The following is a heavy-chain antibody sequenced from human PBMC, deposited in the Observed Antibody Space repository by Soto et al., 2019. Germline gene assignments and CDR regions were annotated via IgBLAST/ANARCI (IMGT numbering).Heavy chain of an antibody. CDR3: ARDGISNYLLRYYYYYYGMDV. D-gene: IGHD4-4*01. J-gene: IGHJ6*02. Sequence: HPGGSLRLSCAASGFTFSSYGMHWVRQAPGRGLEWVAVIWYDGSNKYYADSVKGRFTISRDNSKNTLYLQMNSLRAEDTAVYYCARDGISNYLLRYYYYYYGMDVWGQGTTVTVSS. CDR2: IWYDGSNK. CDR1: GFTFSSYG. V-gene: IGHV3-33*01.